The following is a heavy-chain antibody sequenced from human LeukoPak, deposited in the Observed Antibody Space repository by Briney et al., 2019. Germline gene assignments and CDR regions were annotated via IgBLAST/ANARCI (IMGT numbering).Heavy chain of an antibody. CDR3: ARVLDTAGMSY. CDR2: ISYDGSNK. Sequence: GGSLRLSCAASGFTFSSYAMHWVRQAPGKGLEWVAVISYDGSNKYYADSVKGRFTISRDNSKNTLYLQMNSLRAEDTAVYYCARVLDTAGMSYWGQGTLVTVPS. J-gene: IGHJ4*02. D-gene: IGHD5-18*01. V-gene: IGHV3-30-3*01. CDR1: GFTFSSYA.